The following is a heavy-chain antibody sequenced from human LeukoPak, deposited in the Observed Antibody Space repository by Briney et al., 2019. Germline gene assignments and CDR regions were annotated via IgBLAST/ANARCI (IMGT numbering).Heavy chain of an antibody. J-gene: IGHJ2*01. CDR2: INPNSGGT. CDR3: ARSGSSGWYHFDL. Sequence: ASVKVSCKASGYTFTGYYMHWVRQAPGQGLEWMGWINPNSGGTNYAQKFQGRVTMTRDTSTSTVYMELSSLRSEDTAVYYCARSGSSGWYHFDLWGRGTLVTVSS. D-gene: IGHD6-19*01. CDR1: GYTFTGYY. V-gene: IGHV1-2*02.